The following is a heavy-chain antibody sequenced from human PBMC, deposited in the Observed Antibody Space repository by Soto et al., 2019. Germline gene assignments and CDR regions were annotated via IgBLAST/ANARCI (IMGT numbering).Heavy chain of an antibody. Sequence: QVQLVQSGAEVKKPGASVKVSCKTSGYTFTSYHISWVRQAPGQGLEWMGWISAYNTNTNYAQKFQGRVTMPTDTLTSTAYIELRSLRSADTAVYYCARDTPPTDYWGQGTLFSFAS. CDR3: ARDTPPTDY. CDR1: GYTFTSYH. CDR2: ISAYNTNT. J-gene: IGHJ4*02. V-gene: IGHV1-18*01.